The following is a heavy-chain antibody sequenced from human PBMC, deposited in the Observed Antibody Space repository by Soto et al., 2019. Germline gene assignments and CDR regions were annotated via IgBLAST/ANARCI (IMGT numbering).Heavy chain of an antibody. CDR1: WCTIADYG. J-gene: IGHJ4*02. Sequence: ELLKVPWNGVWCTIADYGIPRVRKMPGKGLEWMGIIYPDDSETRYIPSFKDQVTISADRSIATAYLQWGSVRASDTATYYCARGRSNGYDILDYWGLGTLVTVSS. CDR3: ARGRSNGYDILDY. V-gene: IGHV5-51*01. D-gene: IGHD5-12*01. CDR2: IYPDDSET.